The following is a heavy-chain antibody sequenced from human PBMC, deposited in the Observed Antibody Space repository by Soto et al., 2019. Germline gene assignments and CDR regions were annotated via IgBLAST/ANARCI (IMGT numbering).Heavy chain of an antibody. V-gene: IGHV3-15*01. Sequence: EVQLVESGGGLVKPGGSLRLSCAASGFTFSNAWMSWVRQAPGKGLEWVGRIKSKTDGGTTDYAAPVKGRFTISRDDSNNTLYLQMNSLKTEDTAVYYCTTDWLGTLGIVDYWGQGTLVTVSS. D-gene: IGHD1-1*01. J-gene: IGHJ4*02. CDR3: TTDWLGTLGIVDY. CDR1: GFTFSNAW. CDR2: IKSKTDGGTT.